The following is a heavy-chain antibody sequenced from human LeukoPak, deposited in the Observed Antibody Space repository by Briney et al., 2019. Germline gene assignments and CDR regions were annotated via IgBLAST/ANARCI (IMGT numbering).Heavy chain of an antibody. D-gene: IGHD1-26*01. CDR1: GYSFTSYW. CDR3: ARFLACRVEPDAFDI. Sequence: GESLKISCKGSGYSFTSYWIGWVRQMPGKGLEWMGVIYPGDSDTRYSPSFQGQVTISADKSISTAYLQWSSLKASDTAMYYCARFLACRVEPDAFDIWGQGTMVTVSS. J-gene: IGHJ3*02. CDR2: IYPGDSDT. V-gene: IGHV5-51*01.